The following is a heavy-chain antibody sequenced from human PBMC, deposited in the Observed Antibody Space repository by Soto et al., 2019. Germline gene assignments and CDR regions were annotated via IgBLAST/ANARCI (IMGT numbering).Heavy chain of an antibody. V-gene: IGHV4-31*03. CDR3: ARDTSSSPRLGELSSNNYYGMDV. CDR1: GGSISSGGYY. J-gene: IGHJ6*02. Sequence: QVQLQESGPGLVKPSQTLSLTCTVSGGSISSGGYYWSWIRQHPGKGLEWIGYIYYSASTYYNPSLKSRVTISVDTSKNQFSLKLSSVTAADTAVYYCARDTSSSPRLGELSSNNYYGMDVWGQGTTVTVSS. CDR2: IYYSAST. D-gene: IGHD3-16*02.